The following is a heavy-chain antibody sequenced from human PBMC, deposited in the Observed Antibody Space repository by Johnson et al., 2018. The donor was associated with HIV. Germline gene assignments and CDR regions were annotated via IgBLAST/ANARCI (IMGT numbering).Heavy chain of an antibody. J-gene: IGHJ3*02. CDR1: AFTFSSYA. CDR3: TTDHGSPDAFDI. Sequence: EMQLVESGGGVVQPGGSLRLSCAASAFTFSSYAIHWVRQAPGKGLEWVSYISSSGSTIYYADSVKGRFTISRDNSKNTLYLQMNSLKTEDTAVYYCTTDHGSPDAFDIWGQGKMVTVSS. CDR2: ISSSGSTI. D-gene: IGHD1-14*01. V-gene: IGHV3-48*01.